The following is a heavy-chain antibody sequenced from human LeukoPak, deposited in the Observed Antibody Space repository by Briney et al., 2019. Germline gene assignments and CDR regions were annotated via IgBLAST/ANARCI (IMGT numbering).Heavy chain of an antibody. D-gene: IGHD3-22*01. Sequence: PPGRSLRLSCAASGFTFSSYAMSWVRQSPGKGLEWVSAISGSGGNTYSADSVKGRCTISRDNSKKTLFLHMNSLRAEDTAVYYCARGMSATSGYLELEYWGQGTLVTVST. V-gene: IGHV3-23*01. CDR3: ARGMSATSGYLELEY. J-gene: IGHJ4*02. CDR1: GFTFSSYA. CDR2: ISGSGGNT.